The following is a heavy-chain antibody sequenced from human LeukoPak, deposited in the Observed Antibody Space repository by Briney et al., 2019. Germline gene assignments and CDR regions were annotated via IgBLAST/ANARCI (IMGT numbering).Heavy chain of an antibody. V-gene: IGHV1-3*01. CDR2: INAGNGNT. D-gene: IGHD4-17*01. Sequence: ASVKVSCKASGYTFTSYAMHWVRQAPGQRLEWMGWINAGNGNTKYSQKLQGRVTMTTDTSTSTAYMELRSLRSDDTAVYYCARDLGGGDYPYYFDYWGQGTLVTVSS. J-gene: IGHJ4*02. CDR1: GYTFTSYA. CDR3: ARDLGGGDYPYYFDY.